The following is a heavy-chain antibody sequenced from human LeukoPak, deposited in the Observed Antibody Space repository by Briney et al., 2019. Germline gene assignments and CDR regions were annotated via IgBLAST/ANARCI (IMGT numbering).Heavy chain of an antibody. Sequence: GASLRLSCAASGFTFSNYAMSWVRQAPGKGLEWVSAITGSGGNTYYADSVKGRFTISRDNSKNTVFLQMNSMRAEDTAVYYCAKWGDYDVLTGYYVSDYWGQGTLVTVSS. CDR2: ITGSGGNT. D-gene: IGHD3-9*01. V-gene: IGHV3-23*01. CDR3: AKWGDYDVLTGYYVSDY. CDR1: GFTFSNYA. J-gene: IGHJ4*02.